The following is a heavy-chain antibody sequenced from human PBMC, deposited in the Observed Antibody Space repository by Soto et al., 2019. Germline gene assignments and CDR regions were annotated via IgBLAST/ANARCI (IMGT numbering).Heavy chain of an antibody. D-gene: IGHD2-2*01. CDR3: ARDLRAPGLSSSTRRAVHYYYYGMDV. V-gene: IGHV4-31*03. J-gene: IGHJ6*02. CDR2: IYYSGST. Sequence: QVQLQESGPGLVKPSQTLSLTCTVSGGSISSGGYYWSWIRQHPGKGLEWIGYIYYSGSTYYNPSLKSRVTIAVDTSKNQFSLKLSSVTAADTAVYYCARDLRAPGLSSSTRRAVHYYYYGMDVWGQGTTVTVSS. CDR1: GGSISSGGYY.